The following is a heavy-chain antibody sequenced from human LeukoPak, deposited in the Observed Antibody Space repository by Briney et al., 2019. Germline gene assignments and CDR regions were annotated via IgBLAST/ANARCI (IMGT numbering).Heavy chain of an antibody. V-gene: IGHV3-21*01. J-gene: IGHJ4*02. Sequence: GGSLRLSCAASGFTFSSYWMSWVRQAPGKGLEWVSSISSSSSYIYYADSVKGRFTISRDNAKNSLYLQMNSLRAEDTAVYYCARVLSSSPDYWGQGTLVTVSS. CDR2: ISSSSSYI. CDR3: ARVLSSSPDY. CDR1: GFTFSSYW. D-gene: IGHD6-13*01.